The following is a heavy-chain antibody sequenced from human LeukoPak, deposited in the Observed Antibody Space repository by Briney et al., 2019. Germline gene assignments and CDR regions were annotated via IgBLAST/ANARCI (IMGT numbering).Heavy chain of an antibody. Sequence: GGSLRLSCAASGFTFSSYSMNWVRQAPGKGLEWVSSISTSSSYIYYADSVKGRFTISRDNAKNSLYLQMDSLRVEDTAEYYCARNTVTDFYYYSYMDVWGKGTTVTVSS. J-gene: IGHJ6*03. CDR2: ISTSSSYI. CDR1: GFTFSSYS. CDR3: ARNTVTDFYYYSYMDV. V-gene: IGHV3-21*06. D-gene: IGHD4-17*01.